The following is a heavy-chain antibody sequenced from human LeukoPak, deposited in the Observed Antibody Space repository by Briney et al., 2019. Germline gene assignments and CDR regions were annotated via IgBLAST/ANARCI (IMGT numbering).Heavy chain of an antibody. CDR3: AREHPRGEVDDFDY. Sequence: SETLSLTCTVSGGSISSYYWSWIRQPPGKGLEWTGYIYYSGSTNYNPSLKSRISISVDTSKNQFSLKLTSVTAADTAVYYCAREHPRGEVDDFDYWGQGTLVTVSS. D-gene: IGHD3-16*01. J-gene: IGHJ4*02. V-gene: IGHV4-59*12. CDR1: GGSISSYY. CDR2: IYYSGST.